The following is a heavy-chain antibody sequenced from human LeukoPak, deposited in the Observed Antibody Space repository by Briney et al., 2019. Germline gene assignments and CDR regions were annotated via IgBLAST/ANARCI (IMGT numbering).Heavy chain of an antibody. CDR2: IYHRGNA. CDR1: GGSISSGGYS. Sequence: SETLSLTCAVSGGSISSGGYSRSWIRQPPGKGLEWIGYIYHRGNAYYNPSLQSRVSISVDRSKNHFSLKLSALTAPDTAVYYCARVGGQWLLRGGDAFDMWGQGTMVIVSS. V-gene: IGHV4-30-2*01. CDR3: ARVGGQWLLRGGDAFDM. D-gene: IGHD6-19*01. J-gene: IGHJ3*02.